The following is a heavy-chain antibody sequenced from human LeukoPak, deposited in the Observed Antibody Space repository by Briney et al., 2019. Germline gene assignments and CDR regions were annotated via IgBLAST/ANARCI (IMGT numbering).Heavy chain of an antibody. CDR1: GFTFSSYW. D-gene: IGHD6-6*01. CDR3: ARLSYRPESSIAARPYDY. V-gene: IGHV3-74*01. J-gene: IGHJ4*02. Sequence: PGGSLRLSCAASGFTFSSYWTHWVRQAPGKGLVWVSRINGNGSSTDYADSVKGRFTISRDNAKNTLYVQMNSLRAEDTAVYYCARLSYRPESSIAARPYDYWGQGTLVTVSS. CDR2: INGNGSST.